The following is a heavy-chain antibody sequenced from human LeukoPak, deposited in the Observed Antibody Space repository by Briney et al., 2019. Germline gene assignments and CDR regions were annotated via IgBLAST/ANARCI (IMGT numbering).Heavy chain of an antibody. V-gene: IGHV3-23*01. CDR3: AKGGNSPPSRIFKGDGSGSYYSFDY. Sequence: GESLRLSCAASGFSFRFYAMTWVRQAPGKGLEWVSSVSGGGDNTYYADSVKGRFTISRDNSKNTLYLQMNSLRAEDTAVYYCAKGGNSPPSRIFKGDGSGSYYSFDYWGQGTLVTVSS. D-gene: IGHD3-10*01. CDR2: VSGGGDNT. CDR1: GFSFRFYA. J-gene: IGHJ4*02.